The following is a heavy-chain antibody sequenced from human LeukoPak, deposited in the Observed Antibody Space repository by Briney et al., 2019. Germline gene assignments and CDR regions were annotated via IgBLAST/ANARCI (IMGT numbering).Heavy chain of an antibody. CDR3: AREEGIVATAFDY. V-gene: IGHV1-2*02. J-gene: IGHJ4*02. CDR1: GYTFTGYY. Sequence: ASVKVSSKASGYTFTGYYMHWVRQAPGQGLEWMGWINPNSGGTNYAQRFQGRVTMTRDTSISTAYMELSRLRSDDTAVYYCAREEGIVATAFDYWGQGTLVTVSS. CDR2: INPNSGGT. D-gene: IGHD5-12*01.